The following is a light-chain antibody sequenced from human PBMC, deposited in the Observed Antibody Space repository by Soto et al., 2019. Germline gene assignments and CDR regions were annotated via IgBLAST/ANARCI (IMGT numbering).Light chain of an antibody. CDR1: QTISHW. CDR3: QQYKSYSHT. Sequence: QVTQSPSTLSASVGHSFTIICRASQTISHWLAWYQQKPGKAPKLLIYKASTLESGVPSRFSGSGSGTEFTLTISSLQPEDFATYYCQQYKSYSHTFGEGTKVDIK. V-gene: IGKV1-5*03. J-gene: IGKJ4*02. CDR2: KAS.